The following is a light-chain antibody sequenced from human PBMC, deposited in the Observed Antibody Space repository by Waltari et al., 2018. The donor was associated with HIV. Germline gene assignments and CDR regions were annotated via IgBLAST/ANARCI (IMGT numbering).Light chain of an antibody. Sequence: EIVLTQSPATLSLSPGERATLSCRASTSVSSYLAWYQQKHGQAPRLLIYDASNRAPDIPARFSGSRSGTQFTVTISSLEPEDYAVYFFQRRSNRTPQCTLGEGTKVDLK. CDR1: TSVSSY. CDR2: DAS. J-gene: IGKJ1*01. V-gene: IGKV3-11*01. CDR3: QRRSNRTPQCT.